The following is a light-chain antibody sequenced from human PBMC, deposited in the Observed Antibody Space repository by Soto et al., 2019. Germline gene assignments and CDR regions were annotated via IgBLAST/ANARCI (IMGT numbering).Light chain of an antibody. V-gene: IGLV1-40*01. CDR1: SSNIGAGYD. Sequence: QSVLTQPPSVPGAPGQRVTISCTGSSSNIGAGYDVHWYQQRPGTAPKLLIYGNKNRPSGVPDRFSGSKSGTSASLAITGLQAEDEADYYCQSYDSSLSGSYVFGTGTKVTVL. J-gene: IGLJ1*01. CDR3: QSYDSSLSGSYV. CDR2: GNK.